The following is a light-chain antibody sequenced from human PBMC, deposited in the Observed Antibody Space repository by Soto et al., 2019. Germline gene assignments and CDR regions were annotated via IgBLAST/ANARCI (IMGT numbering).Light chain of an antibody. Sequence: QSVLTQSPSASASLGASVRLTCTLRSGHSSYAIAWHQQQPEKGPRYLMKVNSDGSHTKGDGIPDRFSGSTSGAERYLTISSLQSEDEADYYCQTWGTGSGVFGGGTKVTVL. CDR3: QTWGTGSGV. CDR2: VNSDGSH. CDR1: SGHSSYA. J-gene: IGLJ3*02. V-gene: IGLV4-69*01.